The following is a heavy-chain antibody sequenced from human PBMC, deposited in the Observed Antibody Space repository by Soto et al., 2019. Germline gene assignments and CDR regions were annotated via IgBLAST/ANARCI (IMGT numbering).Heavy chain of an antibody. CDR3: ARISGSYLPADY. CDR1: GDSISSYY. CDR2: IYYSGST. Sequence: SETLSLTCTVSGDSISSYYWSWIRQPPGKGLEWIGYIYYSGSTNYNPALKSRVTISVDTSKNQFSLKLSSVTAADTAVYYCARISGSYLPADYWGQGTLVTVSS. D-gene: IGHD1-26*01. V-gene: IGHV4-59*01. J-gene: IGHJ4*02.